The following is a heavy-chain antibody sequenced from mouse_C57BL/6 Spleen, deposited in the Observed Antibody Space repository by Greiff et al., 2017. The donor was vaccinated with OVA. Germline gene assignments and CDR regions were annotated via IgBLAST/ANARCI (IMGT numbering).Heavy chain of an antibody. D-gene: IGHD2-3*01. CDR2: FYPGSGSI. Sequence: QVQLQQSGAELVKPGASVKLSCKASGYTFTEYTIHWVKQRSGQGLEWIGWFYPGSGSIKYNEKFKDKATLTADKSSSTVYMELSRLTSEDSAVYFCARHEEGELPYDGYDYAMDYWGQGTSVTVSS. V-gene: IGHV1-62-2*01. CDR3: ARHEEGELPYDGYDYAMDY. CDR1: GYTFTEYT. J-gene: IGHJ4*01.